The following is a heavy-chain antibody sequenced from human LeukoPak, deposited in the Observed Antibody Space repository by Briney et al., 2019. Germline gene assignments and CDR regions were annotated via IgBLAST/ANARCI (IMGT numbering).Heavy chain of an antibody. CDR2: INHSGST. V-gene: IGHV4-39*07. CDR1: GDSITSRSYY. J-gene: IGHJ5*02. D-gene: IGHD3-10*02. CDR3: ARETVRGGS. Sequence: SETLSLTCTVSGDSITSRSYYWGWIRQAPGKGLEWIGEINHSGSTNYNPSLKSRVTISVDTSKNQFSLKLSSVTAADTAVYYCARETVRGGSWGQGTLVTVSS.